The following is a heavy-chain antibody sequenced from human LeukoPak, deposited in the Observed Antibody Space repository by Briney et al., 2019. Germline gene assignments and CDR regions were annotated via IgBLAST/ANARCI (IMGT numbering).Heavy chain of an antibody. CDR1: GGTFSSYA. D-gene: IGHD5-12*01. CDR3: ARVMGYGFADY. J-gene: IGHJ4*02. CDR2: IIPIFGTA. Sequence: SVKVSCKASGGTFSSYAISWVRQAPGQGLEWMGGIIPIFGTANYAQKFQGRVTITADESTSTAYMELSSLRSEDMAVCYCARVMGYGFADYWGQGTLVTVSS. V-gene: IGHV1-69*13.